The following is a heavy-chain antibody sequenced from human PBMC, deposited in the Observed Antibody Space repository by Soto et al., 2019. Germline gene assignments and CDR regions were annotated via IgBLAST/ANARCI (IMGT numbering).Heavy chain of an antibody. CDR3: ARQDIVVVPAAMSHATLNAFDI. V-gene: IGHV5-51*01. CDR2: IYPGDSDT. J-gene: IGHJ3*02. D-gene: IGHD2-2*01. Sequence: PGDSLKISCKGSGYSFTSYWIGWVRQMPGKGLEWMGIIYPGDSDTRYSPSFQGQVTISADKSISTAYLQWSSLKASDTAMYYCARQDIVVVPAAMSHATLNAFDIWGQGTMVTVSS. CDR1: GYSFTSYW.